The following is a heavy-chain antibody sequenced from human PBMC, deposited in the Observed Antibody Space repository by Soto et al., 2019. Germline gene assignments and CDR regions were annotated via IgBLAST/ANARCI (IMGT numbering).Heavy chain of an antibody. J-gene: IGHJ4*01. CDR3: ARGDIHDRCGYYLPTPGY. V-gene: IGHV1-69*12. CDR1: GGTFSSYA. CDR2: SSPIFGTA. Sequence: QVQLVESGAEVKKPGSSVKVSCKASGGTFSSYAISWVRQAPGQGLEWMGGSSPIFGTANYEQKFHDRVTITAYDSPRTTYMDHSSLRSEAPAVYYCARGDIHDRCGYYLPTPGYWGHGTLLTVSS. D-gene: IGHD3-22*01.